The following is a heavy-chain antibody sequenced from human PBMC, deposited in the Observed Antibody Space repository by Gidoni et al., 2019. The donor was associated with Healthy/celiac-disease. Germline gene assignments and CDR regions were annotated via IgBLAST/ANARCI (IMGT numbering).Heavy chain of an antibody. Sequence: EVQLVEAGGGLVKPGGSLRLACAASGVTFSSYSMNWVRQAPGKGLEWVSSSSSSSSYIYYTDSVKCRFTISRDNAKNSLYLQMNSLIAEDTAVYYCARGGYCSSTSCYPDYWGQGTLVTVSS. CDR3: ARGGYCSSTSCYPDY. J-gene: IGHJ4*02. CDR2: SSSSSSYI. D-gene: IGHD2-2*01. V-gene: IGHV3-21*01. CDR1: GVTFSSYS.